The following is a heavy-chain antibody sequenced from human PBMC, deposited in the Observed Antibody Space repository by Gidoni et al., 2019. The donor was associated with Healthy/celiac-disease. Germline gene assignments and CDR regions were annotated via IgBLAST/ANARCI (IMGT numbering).Heavy chain of an antibody. CDR3: AKDLGGSSGWEGAFDI. D-gene: IGHD6-19*01. CDR2: ISGSGGST. V-gene: IGHV3-23*01. J-gene: IGHJ3*02. CDR1: GFTFSSYA. Sequence: EVQLLESGGGLVQPGGSLRLSCAASGFTFSSYAMSWVRQAPGKGLEWVSAISGSGGSTNYADSVKGRFTISRDNSKNTLYLQMNSLRAEDTAVYYCAKDLGGSSGWEGAFDIWGQGTMVTVSS.